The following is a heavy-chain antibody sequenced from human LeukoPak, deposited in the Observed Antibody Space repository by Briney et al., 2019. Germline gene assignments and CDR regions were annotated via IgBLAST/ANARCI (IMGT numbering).Heavy chain of an antibody. CDR3: AKGPPRDYGDYYFDY. CDR2: ISGSGGIT. CDR1: GFTFSSYA. Sequence: GGSLRLSCTASGFTFSSYAMSWVRQAPGKGLEWVSAISGSGGITYYADSVKGRFTISRDNSKNTLYLQMNSLRAEDTAVYYCAKGPPRDYGDYYFDYWGQGTLVTVSS. V-gene: IGHV3-23*01. J-gene: IGHJ4*02. D-gene: IGHD4-17*01.